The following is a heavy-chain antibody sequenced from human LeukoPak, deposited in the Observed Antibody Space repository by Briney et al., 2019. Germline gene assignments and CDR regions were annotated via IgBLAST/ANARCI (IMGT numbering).Heavy chain of an antibody. Sequence: GRSLRLSCAASGFTFSSYAMHWVRRAPGKGLEWVAVISYDGSNKYYADSVKGRFTISRDNSKNTLYLQMNSLRAEDTAVYYCATIPDYGGDPGGFDYWGQGTLVTVSS. D-gene: IGHD4-23*01. J-gene: IGHJ4*02. CDR1: GFTFSSYA. CDR3: ATIPDYGGDPGGFDY. CDR2: ISYDGSNK. V-gene: IGHV3-30-3*01.